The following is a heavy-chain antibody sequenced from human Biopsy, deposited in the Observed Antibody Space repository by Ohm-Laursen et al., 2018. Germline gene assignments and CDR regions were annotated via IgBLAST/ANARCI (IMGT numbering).Heavy chain of an antibody. Sequence: SLRLSCAASGFTFSSYAMTWFRQAPGKGLEWVSGIRRNSAIIDYADSVRGRFTISRDSARRFLFLQMNNLKSEDTAFYYCARDRGGARYGMDVWGRGTTVTVSS. CDR3: ARDRGGARYGMDV. J-gene: IGHJ6*02. D-gene: IGHD1-26*01. CDR2: IRRNSAII. V-gene: IGHV3-9*01. CDR1: GFTFSSYA.